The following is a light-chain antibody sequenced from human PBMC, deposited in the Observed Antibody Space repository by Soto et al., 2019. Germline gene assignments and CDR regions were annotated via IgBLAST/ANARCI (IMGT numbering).Light chain of an antibody. Sequence: QSALTQAPSVSGTPGQRVTITCSGSSSNIGRNSVNWYQHLPGTAPKLLTHGNNHRPSGVPDRFSVSKSGTSASLAISGLQPEDEADYCCAAWDDSLNAYVFGDGTKVTVL. CDR3: AAWDDSLNAYV. CDR2: GNN. V-gene: IGLV1-44*01. J-gene: IGLJ1*01. CDR1: SSNIGRNS.